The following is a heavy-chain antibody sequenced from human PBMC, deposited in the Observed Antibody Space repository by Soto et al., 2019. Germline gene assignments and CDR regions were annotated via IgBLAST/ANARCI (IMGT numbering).Heavy chain of an antibody. CDR3: ARERRMEYCSSTSCYYYYGMDV. D-gene: IGHD2-2*01. CDR2: IWYDGSNK. Sequence: GGSLRLSCAASGFTFSSYGMHWVRQAPGKGLEWVAVIWYDGSNKYYADSGKGRFTISRDNSKNTLYLQMNSLRAEATAVYYCARERRMEYCSSTSCYYYYGMDVWGQGTTVTVSS. V-gene: IGHV3-33*01. CDR1: GFTFSSYG. J-gene: IGHJ6*02.